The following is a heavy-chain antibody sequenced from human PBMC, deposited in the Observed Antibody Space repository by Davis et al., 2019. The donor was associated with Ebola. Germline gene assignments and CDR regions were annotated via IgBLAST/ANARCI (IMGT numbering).Heavy chain of an antibody. Sequence: ASVKVSCKASGYSFTNYGLSWVRQAPGQGLEWMGVINPSAGYTNYAQKFQGRVTITRDTSTSTVYMEVRRLRSDDTAVYYCARDGPDYYGLDVWGQGTAVTVSS. CDR2: INPSAGYT. V-gene: IGHV1-46*01. J-gene: IGHJ6*02. CDR1: GYSFTNYG. CDR3: ARDGPDYYGLDV.